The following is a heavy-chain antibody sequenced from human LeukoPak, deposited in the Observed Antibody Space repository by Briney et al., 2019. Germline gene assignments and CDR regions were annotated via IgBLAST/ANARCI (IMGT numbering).Heavy chain of an antibody. CDR1: GDSFSYFY. J-gene: IGHJ4*02. CDR3: ARHGATERWLHQGRYFDY. D-gene: IGHD5-24*01. Sequence: KPSETLSLTCTVSGDSFSYFYWSWIRQPPGKGLEWIGYIYNSGSTSYNPSLKSRVTISLDTSQNQFSLKLSSVTAADTAVYYCARHGATERWLHQGRYFDYWGQGTLVTVSS. V-gene: IGHV4-59*08. CDR2: IYNSGST.